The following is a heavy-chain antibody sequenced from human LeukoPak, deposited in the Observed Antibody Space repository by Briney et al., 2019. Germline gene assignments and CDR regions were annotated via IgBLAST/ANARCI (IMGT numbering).Heavy chain of an antibody. CDR2: INPNSGGT. CDR1: GYTFTGYY. D-gene: IGHD3-10*01. Sequence: GASVKVSCKASGYTFTGYYIHWVRRAPGQGLEWMGWINPNSGGTNYAQKFQGRVTMTRDTSISTAYMELSRLRSDDTAVYYCARDAVRGEVFEYWGQGTLVTVSS. J-gene: IGHJ4*02. CDR3: ARDAVRGEVFEY. V-gene: IGHV1-2*02.